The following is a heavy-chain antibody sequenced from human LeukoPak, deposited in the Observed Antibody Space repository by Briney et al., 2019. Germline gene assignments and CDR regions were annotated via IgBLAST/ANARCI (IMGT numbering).Heavy chain of an antibody. CDR2: IYYSGST. CDR3: ARLGGVVIKSLSDNWFDP. Sequence: PSETLSLTCTVSGGSISSYYWSWIRQPPGKGLEWIGYIYYSGSTNYNPSLKSRVTISVDTSKNQFSLKLSSVTAADTAVYYCARLGGVVIKSLSDNWFDPWGQGTLVTVSS. J-gene: IGHJ5*02. D-gene: IGHD3-3*01. V-gene: IGHV4-59*08. CDR1: GGSISSYY.